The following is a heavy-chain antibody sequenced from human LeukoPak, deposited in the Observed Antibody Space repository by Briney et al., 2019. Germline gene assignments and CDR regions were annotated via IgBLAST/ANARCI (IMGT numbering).Heavy chain of an antibody. CDR2: IYHRGST. Sequence: SETLSLTCTVSGYSISSGYYWGWIRQPPGKGLEGIGSIYHRGSTYYNQSLKGRVTISVDSSKNQFYLKLSSVTAADTAVYYCARAGMGSYYYYYYMDVWGKGTTVTVSS. J-gene: IGHJ6*03. D-gene: IGHD1-14*01. V-gene: IGHV4-38-2*02. CDR3: ARAGMGSYYYYYYMDV. CDR1: GYSISSGYY.